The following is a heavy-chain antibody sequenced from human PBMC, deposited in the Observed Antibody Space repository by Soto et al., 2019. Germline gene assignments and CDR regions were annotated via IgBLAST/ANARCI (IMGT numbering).Heavy chain of an antibody. J-gene: IGHJ4*02. CDR2: IYYSGST. V-gene: IGHV4-39*07. CDR1: GGSISSGGYY. CDR3: ASLYNWNDLYYFDY. Sequence: PSETLSLTCTVSGGSISSGGYYWSWIRQHPGKGLEWIGNIYYSGSTYYNPSLKSRVTISVDTSKNQFSLKLSSVTAADTAVYYCASLYNWNDLYYFDYWGQGTLITVSS. D-gene: IGHD1-20*01.